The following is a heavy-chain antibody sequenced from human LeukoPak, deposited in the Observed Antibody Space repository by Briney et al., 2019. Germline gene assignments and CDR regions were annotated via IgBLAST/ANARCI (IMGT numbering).Heavy chain of an antibody. D-gene: IGHD5-24*01. V-gene: IGHV1-2*02. CDR3: ARDGRDGYKFYYYGMDV. CDR1: GYTFTGYY. Sequence: ASVKVSCKASGYTFTGYYMHWVRQAPGQGLEWMGWINPNSGGTNYAQKFQGRVTMTRDTSISTAYMELSRLRSDDTAVCYCARDGRDGYKFYYYGMDVWGQGTTVTVSS. J-gene: IGHJ6*02. CDR2: INPNSGGT.